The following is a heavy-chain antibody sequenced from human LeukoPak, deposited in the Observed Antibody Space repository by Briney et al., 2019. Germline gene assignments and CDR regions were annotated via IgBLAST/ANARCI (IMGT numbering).Heavy chain of an antibody. D-gene: IGHD4-17*01. CDR1: GFPFSSYA. Sequence: PGGSLRLSCAASGFPFSSYAMTWVRQAPGKGLEWVSSISGDGATTYHADSVKGRFTISRDNSKNTLYLQMNSLRAEDTAVYYCARGREYGDYVFWFDPWGQGTLVTVSS. CDR3: ARGREYGDYVFWFDP. V-gene: IGHV3-23*01. J-gene: IGHJ5*02. CDR2: ISGDGATT.